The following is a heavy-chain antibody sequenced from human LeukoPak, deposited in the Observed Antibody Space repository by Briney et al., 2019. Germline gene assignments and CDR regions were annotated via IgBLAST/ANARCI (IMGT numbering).Heavy chain of an antibody. D-gene: IGHD6-19*01. CDR2: ISYDGSNK. V-gene: IGHV3-30*04. Sequence: GGSLRLSCAASGFTFSSYAMHWVRQAPGKGLEWVAVISYDGSNKYYADSVKGRFTTSRDNSKNTLYLQMNSLRAEDTAVYYCAGDMASGSGWYIRRGDYYYYGMDVWGKGTTVTVSS. J-gene: IGHJ6*04. CDR3: AGDMASGSGWYIRRGDYYYYGMDV. CDR1: GFTFSSYA.